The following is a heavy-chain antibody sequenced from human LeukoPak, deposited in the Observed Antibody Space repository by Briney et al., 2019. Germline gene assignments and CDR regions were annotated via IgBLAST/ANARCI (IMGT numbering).Heavy chain of an antibody. D-gene: IGHD4-23*01. CDR3: AREHGGAGY. Sequence: SETLSLTCTVSGGSISSYYWSWIRQPPGKGLEWIGYIYYSGSTNYNPSLKSRVTISVDTSKNQSSLKLSSVTAADTAVYYCAREHGGAGYWGQGTLVTVSS. CDR2: IYYSGST. CDR1: GGSISSYY. V-gene: IGHV4-59*12. J-gene: IGHJ4*02.